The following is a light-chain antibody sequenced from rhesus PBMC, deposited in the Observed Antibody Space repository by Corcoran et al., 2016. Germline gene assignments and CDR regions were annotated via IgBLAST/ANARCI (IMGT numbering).Light chain of an antibody. CDR3: VQAIAFPYS. CDR2: GGT. CDR1: QSLLHSTGHTY. Sequence: DIVMTQTPLSLPITPGEPASISCRSSQSLLHSTGHTYLHWYLQKPGQSPQLLIYGGTNRASGVPDRCGGRGAGTDFTLKISKGEEEDVGVYYCVQAIAFPYSFGQGTKVEIK. V-gene: IGKV2-72*01. J-gene: IGKJ2*01.